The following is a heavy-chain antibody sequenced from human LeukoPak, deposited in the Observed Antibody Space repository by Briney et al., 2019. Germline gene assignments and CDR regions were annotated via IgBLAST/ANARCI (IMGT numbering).Heavy chain of an antibody. CDR2: IIPIFGTA. J-gene: IGHJ1*01. CDR3: ARVGTRGHEYFQH. D-gene: IGHD1-1*01. Sequence: SVKVSCKASGNSISNYAVSWVRQAPGQGFEWMGGIIPIFGTADYAQKFQGRVTITRDTSASTAYTELSSLRSEDTAVYYCARVGTRGHEYFQHWGQGTLVTVSS. CDR1: GNSISNYA. V-gene: IGHV1-69*05.